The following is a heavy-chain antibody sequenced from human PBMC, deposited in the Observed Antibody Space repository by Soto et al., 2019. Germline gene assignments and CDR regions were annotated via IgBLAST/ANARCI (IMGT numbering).Heavy chain of an antibody. CDR1: GYTFTSYY. CDR2: INPSGGST. V-gene: IGHV1-46*01. D-gene: IGHD6-13*01. J-gene: IGHJ4*02. CDR3: VWAAATSMYYFDY. Sequence: QVQLVQSGAEVKKPGASVKVSCKASGYTFTSYYIHWVRQAPGQGLEWMGIINPSGGSTSYAQKFQGRVTMTRDTSTSTVYMELSSLRSEDTAVYYCVWAAATSMYYFDYWGQGTLVTVSS.